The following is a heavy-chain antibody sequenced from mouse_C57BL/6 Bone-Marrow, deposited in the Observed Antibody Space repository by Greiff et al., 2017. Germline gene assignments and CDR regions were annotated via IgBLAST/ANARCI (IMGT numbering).Heavy chain of an antibody. J-gene: IGHJ1*03. CDR2: INPSSGYT. D-gene: IGHD1-1*01. V-gene: IGHV1-7*01. CDR3: ARGIYYYGSSYGGWYFDV. Sequence: QVQLKGSGAELAKPGASVKLSCKASGYTFTSYWMHWVKQRPGQGLEWIGYINPSSGYTKYNQKFKDKATLTADKSSSTAYMQLSSLTYEDSAVYYCARGIYYYGSSYGGWYFDVWGTGTTVTVSS. CDR1: GYTFTSYW.